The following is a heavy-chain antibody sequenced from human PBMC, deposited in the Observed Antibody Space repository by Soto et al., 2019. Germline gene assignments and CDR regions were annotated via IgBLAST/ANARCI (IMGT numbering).Heavy chain of an antibody. D-gene: IGHD3-9*01. Sequence: GGSLRLSCAVSGFTFSNAWMSWVRQAPGKGLEWVGRIKRKTDGGTTDYAAPVKGRFTISRDDSKNTLYLQMNSLKTEDTAVYYCTTDLTDILPWDVWGQGTTVTVSS. CDR1: GFTFSNAW. V-gene: IGHV3-15*01. CDR2: IKRKTDGGTT. CDR3: TTDLTDILPWDV. J-gene: IGHJ6*02.